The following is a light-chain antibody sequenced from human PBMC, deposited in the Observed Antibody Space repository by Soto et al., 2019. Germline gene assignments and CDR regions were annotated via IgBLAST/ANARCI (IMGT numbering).Light chain of an antibody. CDR3: QQYNHWPLYT. J-gene: IGKJ2*01. Sequence: EVVMTQSPATLSVSPGERATLSCRASQSVSRNLAWYQQRPGRAPRLLIYDASTRATNIPTRFSGSGSGIECTLTISSLQSEDFAVYYCQQYNHWPLYTFGQGTKLEIK. V-gene: IGKV3-15*01. CDR1: QSVSRN. CDR2: DAS.